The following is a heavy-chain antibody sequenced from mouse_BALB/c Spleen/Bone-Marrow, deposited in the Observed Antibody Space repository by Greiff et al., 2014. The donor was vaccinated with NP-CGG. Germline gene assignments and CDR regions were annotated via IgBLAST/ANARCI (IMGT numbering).Heavy chain of an antibody. CDR3: AREVDGWYYFDY. CDR2: ISSGGST. Sequence: VQLKESGGGLEKPGGSLKLSCAASGFTFSSYAMSWVRQTPEKRLEWVASISSGGSTYYPDSVKGRFTISRDNARNILYLQMSSLRSEDTAMYYCAREVDGWYYFDYWGQGTTLTVSS. V-gene: IGHV5-6-5*01. J-gene: IGHJ2*01. CDR1: GFTFSSYA. D-gene: IGHD2-3*01.